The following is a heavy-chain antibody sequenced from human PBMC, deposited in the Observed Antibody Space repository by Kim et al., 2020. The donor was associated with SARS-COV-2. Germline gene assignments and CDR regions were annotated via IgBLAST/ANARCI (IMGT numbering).Heavy chain of an antibody. Sequence: GGSLRLSCAASGFTFSSYAMSWVRQAPGKGLEWVSAISGSGGSTYYADSVKGRFTISRDNSKNTLYLQMNSLRAEDTAVYYCAKVRGGRIQLWFKSDYYFDYWGQGTLVTVSS. CDR2: ISGSGGST. J-gene: IGHJ4*02. V-gene: IGHV3-23*01. CDR1: GFTFSSYA. CDR3: AKVRGGRIQLWFKSDYYFDY. D-gene: IGHD5-18*01.